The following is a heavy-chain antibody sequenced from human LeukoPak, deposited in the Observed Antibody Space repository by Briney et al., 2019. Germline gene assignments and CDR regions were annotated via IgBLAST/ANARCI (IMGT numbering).Heavy chain of an antibody. Sequence: PSETLSLTCTVSGGSISSYYWSWIRQPPGKRLEWIGYIYYSGSTNYNPSLKSRVTISVDTSKNQFSLKLSSVTAADTAVYHCARHVSPYYDILTGYYEPDAFDIWGQGTMVTVSS. CDR1: GGSISSYY. J-gene: IGHJ3*02. V-gene: IGHV4-59*08. CDR2: IYYSGST. CDR3: ARHVSPYYDILTGYYEPDAFDI. D-gene: IGHD3-9*01.